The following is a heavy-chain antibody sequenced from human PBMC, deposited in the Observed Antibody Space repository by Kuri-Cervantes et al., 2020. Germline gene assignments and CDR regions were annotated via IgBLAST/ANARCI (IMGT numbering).Heavy chain of an antibody. J-gene: IGHJ5*02. Sequence: VKVSFKSPGDTFTSYEINWVRQATGQGLEWMGWMNPNSGNTDYAQKFQGRVTMTRDTSISTAYMELSRLRSDDTAVYYCARDGGIWFGVGSFGFDPWGQGILVTVSS. D-gene: IGHD3-10*01. CDR1: GDTFTSYE. V-gene: IGHV1-8*01. CDR3: ARDGGIWFGVGSFGFDP. CDR2: MNPNSGNT.